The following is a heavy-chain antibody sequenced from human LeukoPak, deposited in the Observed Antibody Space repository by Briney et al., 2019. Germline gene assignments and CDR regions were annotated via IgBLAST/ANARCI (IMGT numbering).Heavy chain of an antibody. V-gene: IGHV4-34*01. D-gene: IGHD5-12*01. J-gene: IGHJ4*02. CDR2: INHGGST. CDR1: GGSFSGYY. Sequence: SETLSLTCAVYGGSFSGYYWSWIRQPPGKGLEWIGEINHGGSTNYNPSLKSRVTISVDTSKNQFSLKLSSVTAADTAVYYCARGWLRYDYWGQGTLVTVSS. CDR3: ARGWLRYDY.